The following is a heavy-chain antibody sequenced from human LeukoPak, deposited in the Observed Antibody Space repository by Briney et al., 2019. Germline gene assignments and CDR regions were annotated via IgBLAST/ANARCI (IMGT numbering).Heavy chain of an antibody. CDR2: IRNDGSNK. D-gene: IGHD1-14*01. J-gene: IGHJ5*02. CDR1: GFTLSRYG. V-gene: IGHV3-30*02. Sequence: GGSLRLSCAASGFTLSRYGMHWVRQAPGKGLEWVSFIRNDGSNKYYADSVKGRFTISRDNSKSMLFLQMNSLRAEDTAVYYCAKISDIEPFDPWGQGTLVIVSS. CDR3: AKISDIEPFDP.